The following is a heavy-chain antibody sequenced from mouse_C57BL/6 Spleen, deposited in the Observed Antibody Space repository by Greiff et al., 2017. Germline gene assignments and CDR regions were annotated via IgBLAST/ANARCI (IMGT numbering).Heavy chain of an antibody. Sequence: EVQLQQSGPELVKPGASVKISCKASGYTFTDYYMNWVKQSHGKSLEWIGDINPNNGGTSYNQKFKGKATLTVDKSSSTAYMELRSLTSEDSAVYYCARAYFYYGSSYWYFDVWGTGTTVTVSS. D-gene: IGHD1-1*01. CDR2: INPNNGGT. CDR3: ARAYFYYGSSYWYFDV. CDR1: GYTFTDYY. J-gene: IGHJ1*03. V-gene: IGHV1-26*01.